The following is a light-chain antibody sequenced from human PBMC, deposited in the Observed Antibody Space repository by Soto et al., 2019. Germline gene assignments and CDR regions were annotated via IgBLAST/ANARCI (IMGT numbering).Light chain of an antibody. CDR3: QQSYSTPH. Sequence: GDRVTLTCRASQSISSWLAWYQQKPGKAPKLLIYDASSLESGVPSRFSGSGSGTDFTLTISSLQPEDFATYYCQQSYSTPHFGPGTKVDIK. CDR1: QSISSW. V-gene: IGKV1-39*01. CDR2: DAS. J-gene: IGKJ3*01.